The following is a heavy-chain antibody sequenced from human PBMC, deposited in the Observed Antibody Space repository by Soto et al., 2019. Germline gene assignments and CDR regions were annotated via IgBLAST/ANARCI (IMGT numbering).Heavy chain of an antibody. V-gene: IGHV4-61*01. CDR3: ARADGREFDYDDVWGTRGDWFDP. D-gene: IGHD3-16*01. CDR2: TYYGGGS. J-gene: IGHJ5*02. CDR1: GASVTSWLYY. Sequence: QVQLQESGPGLVKPAETLSLTCSVSGASVTSWLYYWTWIRQPPGRGMERMGFTYYGGGSNYSPALRGRVTRSVDSSNNQFPLNLTSVPAADTAVYYCARADGREFDYDDVWGTRGDWFDPWGQGTLVTVSS.